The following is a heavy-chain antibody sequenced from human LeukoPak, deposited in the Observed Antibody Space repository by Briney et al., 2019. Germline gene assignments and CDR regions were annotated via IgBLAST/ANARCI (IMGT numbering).Heavy chain of an antibody. Sequence: PSETLSLTCTVSGGSISSYYWSWIRQPPGKGLEWVSTISGSGGSTYYADSVKGRFTISRDNSKNTLYLQMNSLRAEDTAVYYCAKLPGGQVLYYYYYMDVWGKGTTVTVSS. CDR1: GGSISSYY. CDR2: ISGSGGST. D-gene: IGHD7-27*01. CDR3: AKLPGGQVLYYYYYMDV. V-gene: IGHV3-23*01. J-gene: IGHJ6*03.